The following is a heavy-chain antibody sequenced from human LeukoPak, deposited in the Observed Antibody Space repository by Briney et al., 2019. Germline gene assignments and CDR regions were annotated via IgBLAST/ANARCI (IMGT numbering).Heavy chain of an antibody. D-gene: IGHD3-22*01. V-gene: IGHV3-20*04. J-gene: IGHJ4*02. CDR1: GFIFDDYD. Sequence: GGSLRLSCAASGFIFDDYDMNWVRQAPGKGREWVAHINWNGNTIGYGDSVKGRFTISRDNAKNSLYLKMNSLRAEDTAIYYCARGLMGGYPYFENWGQGTLVTVSS. CDR2: INWNGNTI. CDR3: ARGLMGGYPYFEN.